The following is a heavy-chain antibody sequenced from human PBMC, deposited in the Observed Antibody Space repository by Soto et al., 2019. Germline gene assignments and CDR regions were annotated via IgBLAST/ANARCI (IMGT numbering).Heavy chain of an antibody. J-gene: IGHJ4*02. CDR3: ARDLDASGSYSTDY. CDR2: ISPHKGDT. V-gene: IGHV1-18*01. Sequence: QVQLVQSGAEVKKPGASVTVSWKTSGYTFSSIGISWVRQAPGQGLEWMGWISPHKGDTYYAQRLQGRLTMTTDTSTSTAYRELRNLRSDDTAVYFCARDLDASGSYSTDYWGQGTLVTDSS. CDR1: GYTFSSIG. D-gene: IGHD3-10*01.